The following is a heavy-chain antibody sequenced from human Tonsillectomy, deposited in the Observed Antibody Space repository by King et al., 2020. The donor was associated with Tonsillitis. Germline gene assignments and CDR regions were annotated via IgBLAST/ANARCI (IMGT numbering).Heavy chain of an antibody. CDR1: GGSISSYY. Sequence: VQLQESGPGLVKASGTLSLTCTVSGGSISSYYWGWIRQPPGEGLEWVGDIYYSGSTNDKPPPQSRVTLSVETSKNQFSLKLSSVTAADTAVYYCARDQNYYDSSGYYRGGFDYWGQGTLVTVSS. V-gene: IGHV4-59*01. CDR3: ARDQNYYDSSGYYRGGFDY. D-gene: IGHD3-22*01. CDR2: IYYSGST. J-gene: IGHJ4*02.